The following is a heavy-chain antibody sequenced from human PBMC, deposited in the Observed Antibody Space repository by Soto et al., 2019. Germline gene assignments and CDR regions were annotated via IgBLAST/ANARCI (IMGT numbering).Heavy chain of an antibody. Sequence: GGSLRLSCTASGFTFGYYAMSWVRQAPGKGLEWVGFIRSKAYGGTTEYAASVKGRFTISRDDSKSIAYLQMNSLKTEDTAVYYCTRDLGYCTNGVCYKYYYGMDVWGQGTTVTVSS. CDR2: IRSKAYGGTT. CDR3: TRDLGYCTNGVCYKYYYGMDV. D-gene: IGHD2-8*01. V-gene: IGHV3-49*04. CDR1: GFTFGYYA. J-gene: IGHJ6*02.